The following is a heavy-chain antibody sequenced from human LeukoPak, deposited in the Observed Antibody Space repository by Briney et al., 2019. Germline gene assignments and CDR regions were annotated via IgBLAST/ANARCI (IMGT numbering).Heavy chain of an antibody. CDR3: ARGISPSFDI. CDR1: GGTISSYY. V-gene: IGHV4-59*01. Sequence: PSETLSLTCTVSGGTISSYYWSWIRQPPGKGLEWIGYIYYSGSTNYNPSLKSRLTISVDTSKIQFSLKLSSVTAADTAVYYCARGISPSFDIWGQGTMVTVSS. CDR2: IYYSGST. J-gene: IGHJ3*02. D-gene: IGHD3-3*01.